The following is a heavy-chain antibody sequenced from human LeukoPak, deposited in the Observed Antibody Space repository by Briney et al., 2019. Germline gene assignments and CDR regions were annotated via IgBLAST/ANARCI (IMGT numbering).Heavy chain of an antibody. D-gene: IGHD3-22*01. J-gene: IGHJ4*02. Sequence: ASVKVSCKASGYTLTSYDINWVRQATGQGLEWMGWMNPNSGNTGYAQKFQGRVTMTRNTSISTAYMELSSLRSEDTAVYYCARGEYYYDSSGYSDPFDYWGQGTLVTVSS. V-gene: IGHV1-8*02. CDR3: ARGEYYYDSSGYSDPFDY. CDR2: MNPNSGNT. CDR1: GYTLTSYD.